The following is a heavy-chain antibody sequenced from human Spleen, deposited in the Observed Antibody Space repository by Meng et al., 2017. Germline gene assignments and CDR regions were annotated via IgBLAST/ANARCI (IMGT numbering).Heavy chain of an antibody. CDR1: GGSFGDYY. Sequence: VQLLESGPGLVKPSETLSLTCVVSGGSFGDYYWSWIRQPPGKGLEWIGEINHSGSTNYNPSLESRATISVDTSQNNLSLKLSSVTAADSAVYYCARGPTTMAHDFDYWGQGTLVTVSS. CDR2: INHSGST. D-gene: IGHD4-11*01. CDR3: ARGPTTMAHDFDY. J-gene: IGHJ4*02. V-gene: IGHV4-34*01.